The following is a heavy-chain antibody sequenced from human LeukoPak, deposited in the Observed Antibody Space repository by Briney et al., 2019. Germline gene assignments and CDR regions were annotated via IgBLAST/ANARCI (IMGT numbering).Heavy chain of an antibody. V-gene: IGHV1-2*02. CDR3: ARGPGIQLWPYYYYYYMDV. J-gene: IGHJ6*03. D-gene: IGHD5-18*01. Sequence: GASVKVSCKASGYTFTGYYMHWVRQAPGQGLEWMGWINPNSGGTNYAQKFQGRVTMTRDTSISTAYMELSRLRSDDTAVYYCARGPGIQLWPYYYYYYMDVWGKGTTVTVSS. CDR2: INPNSGGT. CDR1: GYTFTGYY.